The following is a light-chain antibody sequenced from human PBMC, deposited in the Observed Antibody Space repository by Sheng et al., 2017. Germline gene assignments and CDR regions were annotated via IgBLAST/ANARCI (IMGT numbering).Light chain of an antibody. J-gene: IGKJ5*01. V-gene: IGKV1-27*01. CDR3: QQYYSFPIT. CDR2: AAS. Sequence: DIQMTQSPSTLSASVGDRVTITCRASQDISNYLAWYQQKPGKVPSLLIYAASTLQSGVPTRFSGRGSGTDFTLSISSLQPEDVATYYCQQYYSFPITFGQGTRLEIK. CDR1: QDISNY.